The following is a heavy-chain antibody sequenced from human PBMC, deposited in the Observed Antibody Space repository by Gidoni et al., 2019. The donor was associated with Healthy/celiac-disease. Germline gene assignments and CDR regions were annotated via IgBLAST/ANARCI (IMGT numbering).Heavy chain of an antibody. CDR3: ARPRGSGWYIIPFFDY. Sequence: QVQLVQSGAEVKKPGASVKVSCKASGYTFTGYYMHWVRQAPGQGLEWMGWINPNSGGTNYAQKFQGRVTMTRDTSISTAYMELSRLRSDDTAVYYCARPRGSGWYIIPFFDYWGQGTLVTVSS. D-gene: IGHD6-19*01. CDR2: INPNSGGT. J-gene: IGHJ4*02. CDR1: GYTFTGYY. V-gene: IGHV1-2*02.